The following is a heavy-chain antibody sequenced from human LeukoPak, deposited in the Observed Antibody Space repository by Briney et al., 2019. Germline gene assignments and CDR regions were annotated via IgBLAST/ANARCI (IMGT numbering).Heavy chain of an antibody. CDR2: INHSGST. Sequence: SETLSLTCAVYGGSFSGHYWSWIRQPPGKGLEWIGEINHSGSTNYNPSLKSRVTISVDTSKNQFSLKLSSVTAADTAVYYCARGVLRYFDWLLDRNWFDPWGQGTLVTVSS. CDR1: GGSFSGHY. D-gene: IGHD3-9*01. J-gene: IGHJ5*02. CDR3: ARGVLRYFDWLLDRNWFDP. V-gene: IGHV4-34*01.